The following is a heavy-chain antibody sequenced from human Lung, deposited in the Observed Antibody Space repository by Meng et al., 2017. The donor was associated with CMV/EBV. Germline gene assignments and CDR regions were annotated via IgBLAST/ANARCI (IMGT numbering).Heavy chain of an antibody. J-gene: IGHJ4*02. CDR2: ISPLSGDT. Sequence: SGYTFTSYGFNWVRPAPGQGLGWMGWISPLSGDTKYAQNLQGRVTMTTNTYTNTAHMELRSLRSDDTAIYYCARDGAKYEYESSGSPYWGQGTLVTVSS. V-gene: IGHV1-18*01. D-gene: IGHD3-22*01. CDR3: ARDGAKYEYESSGSPY. CDR1: GYTFTSYG.